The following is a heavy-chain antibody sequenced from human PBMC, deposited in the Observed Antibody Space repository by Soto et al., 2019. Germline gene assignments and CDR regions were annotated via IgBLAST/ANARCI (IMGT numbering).Heavy chain of an antibody. D-gene: IGHD3-10*01. CDR1: GGSISSGSYY. CDR3: ATRTDYYYGSGSLGGMDV. CDR2: IYYSGST. V-gene: IGHV4-31*03. J-gene: IGHJ6*02. Sequence: QVQMQDSGPGLVNPSQALSLTCTVSGGSISSGSYYWSWIRQLPGKGLEWIGYIYYSGSTYYNPSLKSRVTISVDTSKNQFSLKLNSVTAADTAVYYCATRTDYYYGSGSLGGMDVWGQATTVTVSS.